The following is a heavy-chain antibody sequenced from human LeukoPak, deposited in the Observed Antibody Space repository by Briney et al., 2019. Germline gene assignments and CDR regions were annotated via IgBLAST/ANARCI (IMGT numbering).Heavy chain of an antibody. Sequence: GGSPRLSCAASGFTLCINYMSWGRQAPGKGQEWVSGIYSGGSTYSAASVTGRFTISRDNSQKTLYLQMKSLRAEETAVYYCARIGYDGSGYYFAYWGQGTLVTVSS. J-gene: IGHJ4*02. CDR1: GFTLCINY. CDR3: ARIGYDGSGYYFAY. D-gene: IGHD3-22*01. V-gene: IGHV3-66*01. CDR2: IYSGGST.